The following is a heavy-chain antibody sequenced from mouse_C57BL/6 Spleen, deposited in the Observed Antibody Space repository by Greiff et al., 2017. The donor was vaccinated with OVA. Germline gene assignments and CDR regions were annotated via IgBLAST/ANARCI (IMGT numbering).Heavy chain of an antibody. Sequence: VQLQQSGPELVKPGASVKMSCKASGYTFTDYNMHWVKQSHGKSLEWIGYISPNNGGTSYNQKFKGKATLTVNKSSSTAYMELRSLTSEDSAVYYCARGVGQLRLSAWFAYWGQGTLVTVSA. J-gene: IGHJ3*01. D-gene: IGHD3-2*02. CDR2: ISPNNGGT. CDR3: ARGVGQLRLSAWFAY. CDR1: GYTFTDYN. V-gene: IGHV1-22*01.